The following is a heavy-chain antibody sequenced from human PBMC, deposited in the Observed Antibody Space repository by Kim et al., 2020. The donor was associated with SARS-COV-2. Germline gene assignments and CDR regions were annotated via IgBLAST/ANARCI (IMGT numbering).Heavy chain of an antibody. Sequence: SETLSLTCAAYGGSFSGYYLSWIRQPPGKGLEWIGEIDHSGSTNYNPSLKSRVIISVDTSKNQFSLKLSSVTAADTTVYYCARGPRQWLVRGPYCYYMD. CDR1: GGSFSGYY. D-gene: IGHD6-19*01. CDR3: ARGPRQWLVRGPYCYYMD. V-gene: IGHV4-34*01. CDR2: IDHSGST. J-gene: IGHJ6*03.